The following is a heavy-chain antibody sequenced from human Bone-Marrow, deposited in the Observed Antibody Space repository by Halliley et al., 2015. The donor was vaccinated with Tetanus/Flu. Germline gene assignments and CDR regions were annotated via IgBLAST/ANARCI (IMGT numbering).Heavy chain of an antibody. CDR3: ARGDPWGGSYAADY. CDR2: IRGDARDP. D-gene: IGHD1-26*01. Sequence: SGIRGDARDPAYGDSVKGRFSISRDNAENSVYLQMTALTFEDTALYFCARGDPWGGSYAADYWGQGTLVSVSS. V-gene: IGHV3-20*03. J-gene: IGHJ4*02.